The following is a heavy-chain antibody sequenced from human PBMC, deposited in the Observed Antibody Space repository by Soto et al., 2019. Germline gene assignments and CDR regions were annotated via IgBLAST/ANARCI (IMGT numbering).Heavy chain of an antibody. CDR2: IWYDGSSQ. V-gene: IGHV3-33*01. J-gene: IGHJ6*02. D-gene: IGHD4-4*01. CDR1: GFTFSNSG. Sequence: QVNLVQSGGGLVQPGRSLRLSCEASGFTFSNSGMEWIRQAPGKGLEWVARIWYDGSSQYYADSVKGRFIISRDNSKNTLYMEMNSVRVEDTAVYYCARDMDSNYDGMDVWGQGTTVIVSS. CDR3: ARDMDSNYDGMDV.